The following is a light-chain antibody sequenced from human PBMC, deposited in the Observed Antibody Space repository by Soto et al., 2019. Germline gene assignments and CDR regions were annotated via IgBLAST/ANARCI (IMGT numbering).Light chain of an antibody. CDR3: QHYSTWLWT. J-gene: IGKJ1*01. V-gene: IGKV3-15*01. CDR2: DAS. CDR1: QSVSSK. Sequence: EIVMTQSPATLSVSPGERATLSCRASQSVSSKLAWYQQKHGQGPRLLIYDASTRATGIPARFSGSGSGTEFTLTISSLQTEDFAVYYCQHYSTWLWTFGQGTKVEIK.